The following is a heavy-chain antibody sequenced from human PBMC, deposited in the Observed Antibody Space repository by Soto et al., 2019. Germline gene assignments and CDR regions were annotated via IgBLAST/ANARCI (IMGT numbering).Heavy chain of an antibody. D-gene: IGHD6-19*01. CDR2: IIPIFGTS. V-gene: IGHV1-69*13. CDR1: GGTFSSYA. Sequence: SVKVSCKASGGTFSSYAISWVRQAPGQGLEWMGGIIPIFGTSNYAQKFQGRVTITADESTSTAYMELSSLRSEDTAVYYCARGYSSGWLNAFDIWGQGTMVTVS. CDR3: ARGYSSGWLNAFDI. J-gene: IGHJ3*02.